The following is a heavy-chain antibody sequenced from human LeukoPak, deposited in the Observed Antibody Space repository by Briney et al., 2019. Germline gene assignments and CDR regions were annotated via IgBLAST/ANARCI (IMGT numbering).Heavy chain of an antibody. J-gene: IGHJ4*02. D-gene: IGHD3-10*01. Sequence: ASVKVSCKASGYTFTGYYMHWVRQAPGQGLEWMGWINPNSGGTNYAQKFQGRVTMTRDTSISTAYMELSRLRSDDTAVYYCARDPRNWAGSITMVRGAPWYFDYWGQGTLVTVSS. V-gene: IGHV1-2*02. CDR1: GYTFTGYY. CDR2: INPNSGGT. CDR3: ARDPRNWAGSITMVRGAPWYFDY.